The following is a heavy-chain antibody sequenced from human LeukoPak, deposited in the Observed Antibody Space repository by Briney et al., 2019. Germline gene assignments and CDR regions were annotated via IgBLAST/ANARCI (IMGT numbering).Heavy chain of an antibody. CDR2: INSAGSRT. Sequence: GGSLRLSCAASGFTFSTYWMHWVRQAPGKGLVWVSLINSAGSRTSYADSVKGRFTISRDDAKSTLYLQMNSLRAEDTAVYYCAKDRYHDSSGPGGFDYWGQGTLVTASS. D-gene: IGHD3-22*01. J-gene: IGHJ4*02. CDR3: AKDRYHDSSGPGGFDY. CDR1: GFTFSTYW. V-gene: IGHV3-74*01.